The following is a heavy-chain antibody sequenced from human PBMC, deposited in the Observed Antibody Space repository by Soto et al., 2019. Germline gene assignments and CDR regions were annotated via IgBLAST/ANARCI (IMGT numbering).Heavy chain of an antibody. CDR1: GGSISSYY. D-gene: IGHD3-22*01. Sequence: QVQLQESGPGLVKPSETLSLTCTVSGGSISSYYWSWIRQPPGKGLEWIGYIYYSGSTNYNPSLKSRVTISVDTSKHHFSLKLSSVTAAGTAVYYCAREGHYYDSSGYPLDAFDIWGQGTMVTVSS. CDR2: IYYSGST. J-gene: IGHJ3*02. CDR3: AREGHYYDSSGYPLDAFDI. V-gene: IGHV4-59*01.